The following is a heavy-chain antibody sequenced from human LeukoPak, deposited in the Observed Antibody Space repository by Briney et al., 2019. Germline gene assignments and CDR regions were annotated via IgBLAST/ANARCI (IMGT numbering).Heavy chain of an antibody. Sequence: SETLSLTCSVSGVSINNYYWSWIREPPGRGLEWIGYVCYSGSTNYNPSLKSRVTISVDTSKNQFSLKLSSVTAADTAVYYCARSRGYSGYAYDAFDIWGQGTMVTVSS. CDR1: GVSINNYY. J-gene: IGHJ3*02. V-gene: IGHV4-59*01. D-gene: IGHD5-12*01. CDR2: VCYSGST. CDR3: ARSRGYSGYAYDAFDI.